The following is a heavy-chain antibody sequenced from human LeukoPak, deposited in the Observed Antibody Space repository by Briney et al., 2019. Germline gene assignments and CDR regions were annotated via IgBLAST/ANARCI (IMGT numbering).Heavy chain of an antibody. V-gene: IGHV4-39*01. J-gene: IGHJ6*03. Sequence: SETLSLTCTVSGGSISGSSYYWDWIRQPPGKGLEWIGGIYYRGSTDYNPSLKSRVTISVDTSKNQFSLKLTSVTAADTAVYYCARPSGQFYYYMDVWGKGTTVTVSS. CDR2: IYYRGST. CDR3: ARPSGQFYYYMDV. D-gene: IGHD5-24*01. CDR1: GGSISGSSYY.